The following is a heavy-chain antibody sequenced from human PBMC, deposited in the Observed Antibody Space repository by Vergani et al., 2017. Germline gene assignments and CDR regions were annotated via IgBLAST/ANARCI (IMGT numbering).Heavy chain of an antibody. Sequence: VQLLESGGGLVQPGGSLRLSCAASGFTFSSYGMHWVRQAPGKGLEWVAVIWYDGSNKYYADSVKGRFTISRDNSKNTLYLQMNSLRAEDTAVYYCARPLGQQLVARIAYWGQGTLVTVSS. D-gene: IGHD6-13*01. CDR3: ARPLGQQLVARIAY. J-gene: IGHJ4*02. CDR2: IWYDGSNK. V-gene: IGHV3-33*08. CDR1: GFTFSSYG.